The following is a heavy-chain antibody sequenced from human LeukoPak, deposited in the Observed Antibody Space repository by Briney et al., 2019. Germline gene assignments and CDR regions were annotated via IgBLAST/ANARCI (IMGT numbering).Heavy chain of an antibody. CDR2: IRQGGSEK. J-gene: IGHJ5*02. Sequence: GGSLRLSCAVSGFTFSSYWMSWVRQAPGKGLEWVAHIRQGGSEKYYMDSVKGRFSISRDNAKKSLYLQMNSLRADDTAVYYCARENVDYDFWSGYPNWFDPWGQGTLVTVSS. CDR3: ARENVDYDFWSGYPNWFDP. V-gene: IGHV3-7*05. CDR1: GFTFSSYW. D-gene: IGHD3-3*01.